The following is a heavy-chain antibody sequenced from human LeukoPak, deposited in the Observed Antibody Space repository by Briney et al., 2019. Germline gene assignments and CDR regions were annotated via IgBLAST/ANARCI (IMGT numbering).Heavy chain of an antibody. J-gene: IGHJ4*02. CDR1: GGSISSYY. CDR2: IYTSGST. CDR3: ARDEDYDFWSGYPPLDY. Sequence: SETLSLTCTVSGGSISSYYWSWIRQPAGKGLEWIGRIYTSGSTNYNPSLKSRVTMSVDTSKNQFSLKLSSVTAADTAVYYCARDEDYDFWSGYPPLDYWGQGTLVTVSS. D-gene: IGHD3-3*01. V-gene: IGHV4-4*07.